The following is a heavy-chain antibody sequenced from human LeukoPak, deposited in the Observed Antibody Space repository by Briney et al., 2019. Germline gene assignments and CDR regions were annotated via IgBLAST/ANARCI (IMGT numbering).Heavy chain of an antibody. V-gene: IGHV1-2*02. CDR2: INPNSGGT. D-gene: IGHD5-12*01. J-gene: IGHJ4*02. Sequence: ASVKVSCKACGYTFTGYYMHWVRQAPGQGLEWMGWINPNSGGTNYAQKFQGRVTMTRDTSISTAYMELSRLRSDDTAVYYCAREDIVATSKFDYWGQGTLVTVSS. CDR3: AREDIVATSKFDY. CDR1: GYTFTGYY.